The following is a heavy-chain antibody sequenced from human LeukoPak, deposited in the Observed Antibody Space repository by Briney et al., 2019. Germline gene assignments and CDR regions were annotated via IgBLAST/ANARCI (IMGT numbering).Heavy chain of an antibody. CDR1: GFTFSSYG. J-gene: IGHJ4*02. V-gene: IGHV3-30*18. Sequence: GSLRLSCAASGFTFSSYGRHWVRQAPGKGLEWVAVISYDGSNKYSADSVKGRFTISRDNSKNTLYLQMTSLRAEDTAVYYCAKSMKPDFWSGYSWYYFDFWGQGTLVTVSS. CDR3: AKSMKPDFWSGYSWYYFDF. CDR2: ISYDGSNK. D-gene: IGHD3-3*01.